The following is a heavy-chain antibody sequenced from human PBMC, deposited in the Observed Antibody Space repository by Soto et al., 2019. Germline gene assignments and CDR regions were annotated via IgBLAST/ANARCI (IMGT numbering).Heavy chain of an antibody. Sequence: SETLSLTCTVSGGSISSYYWSWIRQPPGKGLEWIGYIYYSGSTNYNPSLKSRVTISVDTSKNQFSLKLSSVTAADTAVYYCARDPRIAAADIYYYYGMDVWGQGTTVTVSS. CDR3: ARDPRIAAADIYYYYGMDV. V-gene: IGHV4-59*01. CDR2: IYYSGST. D-gene: IGHD6-13*01. J-gene: IGHJ6*02. CDR1: GGSISSYY.